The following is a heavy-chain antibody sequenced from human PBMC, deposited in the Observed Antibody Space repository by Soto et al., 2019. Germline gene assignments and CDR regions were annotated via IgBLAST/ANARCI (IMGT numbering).Heavy chain of an antibody. D-gene: IGHD3-22*01. CDR3: ARAEIYYDSSGDSHPTYFDY. Sequence: LSLTCTVSGGSISSGGYYWSWIRQHPGKGLEWIGYIYYSGSTYYNPSLKSRVTISVDTSKNQFSLKLSSVTAADTAVYYCARAEIYYDSSGDSHPTYFDYWGQGTLVTVSS. CDR1: GGSISSGGYY. CDR2: IYYSGST. V-gene: IGHV4-31*03. J-gene: IGHJ4*02.